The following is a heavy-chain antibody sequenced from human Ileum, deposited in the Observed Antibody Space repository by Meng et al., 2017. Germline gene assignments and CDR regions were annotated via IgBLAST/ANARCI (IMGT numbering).Heavy chain of an antibody. V-gene: IGHV3-15*01. D-gene: IGHD3-10*01. CDR3: TTRLEGIDY. CDR2: LKSKTDGGTT. J-gene: IGHJ4*02. Sequence: GESLKISCAASGFTFSSAPMTWVRQALGGGLEWVGLLKSKTDGGTTYNAGPVRGRFTVSRDDSKNRLFLQMNNLKTEDTALYYCTTRLEGIDYWGQGTLVTVSS. CDR1: GFTFSSAP.